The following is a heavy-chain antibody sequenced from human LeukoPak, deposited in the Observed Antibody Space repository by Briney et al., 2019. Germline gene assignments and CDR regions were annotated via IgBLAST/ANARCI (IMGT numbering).Heavy chain of an antibody. J-gene: IGHJ6*04. D-gene: IGHD2-15*01. V-gene: IGHV3-74*01. CDR2: INSDGSST. CDR3: AREIGYCSGGSCEGYYYGMGV. CDR1: GFTFSSYW. Sequence: PGGSLRLSCAASGFTFSSYWMHWVRQAPGKGLVWVSRINSDGSSTSYADSVKGRFTISRDNAKNTLYLQMNSLRAEDTAVYYCAREIGYCSGGSCEGYYYGMGVWGKGTTVTVSS.